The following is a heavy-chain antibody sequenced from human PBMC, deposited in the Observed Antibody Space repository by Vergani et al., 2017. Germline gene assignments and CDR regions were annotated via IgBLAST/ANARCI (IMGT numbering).Heavy chain of an antibody. CDR1: GFNFSTYN. D-gene: IGHD5-12*01. CDR2: VSGSSATP. Sequence: EVQLVESGGGLVQPGGSLRLSCVASGFNFSTYNMNWVRQAPGKGLEWVSSVSGSSATPYYADSVKGWFIISRDNSKNTLHLQMNSLRADDTAVYYCTKGSRGYTGYFFDYWGQGTLATVSS. V-gene: IGHV3-23*04. J-gene: IGHJ4*02. CDR3: TKGSRGYTGYFFDY.